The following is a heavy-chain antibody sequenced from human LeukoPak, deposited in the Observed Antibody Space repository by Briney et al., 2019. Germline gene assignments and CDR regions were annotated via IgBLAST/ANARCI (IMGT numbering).Heavy chain of an antibody. J-gene: IGHJ4*02. D-gene: IGHD3-3*01. V-gene: IGHV4-39*01. CDR3: ASEPMYYDLWSGYYQDY. Sequence: SETLSLTCTVSGGSFSSSSYYWGWIRQPPGKGLEWIGSIYYSGSTYYNPSLKSRVTISLDTSKNQFSLKLSSVTAADTAVYYCASEPMYYDLWSGYYQDYWGQGTLVTVSS. CDR1: GGSFSSSSYY. CDR2: IYYSGST.